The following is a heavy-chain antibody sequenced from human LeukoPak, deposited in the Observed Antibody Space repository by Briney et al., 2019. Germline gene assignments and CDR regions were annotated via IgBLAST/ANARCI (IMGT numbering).Heavy chain of an antibody. V-gene: IGHV4-61*01. Sequence: SETLSLTCTVSGGSISSGSYYWSWIRQPPGKGLEWIGYIYHSGSTNYNPSLKSRVTISVDTSKNQFSLKLSSVTAADTAVYYCARHSPQQQWPSHFDYWGQGTLVTVSS. J-gene: IGHJ4*02. CDR2: IYHSGST. CDR3: ARHSPQQQWPSHFDY. D-gene: IGHD6-19*01. CDR1: GGSISSGSYY.